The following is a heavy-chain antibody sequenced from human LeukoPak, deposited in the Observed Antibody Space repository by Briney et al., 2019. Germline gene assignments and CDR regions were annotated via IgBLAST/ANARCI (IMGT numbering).Heavy chain of an antibody. CDR1: RFSFSDYY. CDR2: ISSSGHTI. D-gene: IGHD2-15*01. V-gene: IGHV3-11*04. Sequence: PGGSLRLSCAASRFSFSDYYMSWIRQAPGKGLEWVSYISSSGHTIYYADSVKGRFTISRDNAKNSLLLQMNSLRAEDTALYYCARGYSRAAFDIWGQGTMVTVSS. CDR3: ARGYSRAAFDI. J-gene: IGHJ3*02.